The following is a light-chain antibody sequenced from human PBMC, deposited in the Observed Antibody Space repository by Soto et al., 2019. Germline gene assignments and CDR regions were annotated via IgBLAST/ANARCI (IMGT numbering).Light chain of an antibody. Sequence: QSALTQPASVSGSPGQSITISCTGTSSDVGGYNYVSWYQQHPGKAPKLMIYEVSNRPSGVSNRFSGSKSGNTASLTISGLQAEDQDAYFCSLYTSSSTSPLYVFGTGTKVTVL. CDR3: SLYTSSSTSPLYV. J-gene: IGLJ1*01. CDR2: EVS. V-gene: IGLV2-14*01. CDR1: SSDVGGYNY.